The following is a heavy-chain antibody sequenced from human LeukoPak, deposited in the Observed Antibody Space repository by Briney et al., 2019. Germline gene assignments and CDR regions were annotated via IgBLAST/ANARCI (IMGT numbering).Heavy chain of an antibody. J-gene: IGHJ4*02. CDR2: ISSSSSYI. Sequence: PGGSLRLSCAASGFTFSSYSMNWVRLAPGKGLEWVSSISSSSSYIYYADSVKGRFTISRDNAKNSLYLQMNSLRAEDTAVYYCARVSSKYGDYVEFYFDYWGQGTLVTVSS. CDR1: GFTFSSYS. V-gene: IGHV3-21*01. D-gene: IGHD4-17*01. CDR3: ARVSSKYGDYVEFYFDY.